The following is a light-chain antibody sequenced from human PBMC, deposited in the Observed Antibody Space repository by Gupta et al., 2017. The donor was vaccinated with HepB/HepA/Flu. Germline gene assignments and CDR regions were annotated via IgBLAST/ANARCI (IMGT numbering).Light chain of an antibody. Sequence: IVLTQSPATLSFSPGARATLSCRARQSVRSYLAWYQQKPGQAPRIRINDASRCSGSGSGTDVTLTISSLVPDDFAVYYCQQRSNGPPRLTFGGGTKVEIK. CDR2: DA. CDR1: QSVRSY. V-gene: IGKV3-11*01. J-gene: IGKJ4*01. CDR3: QQRSNGPPRLT.